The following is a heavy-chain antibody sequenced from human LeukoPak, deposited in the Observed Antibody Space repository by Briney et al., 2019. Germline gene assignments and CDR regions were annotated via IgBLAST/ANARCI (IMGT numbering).Heavy chain of an antibody. CDR1: GYSFTSYW. J-gene: IGHJ4*02. D-gene: IGHD2-15*01. CDR3: ARQVQGDGNFDY. Sequence: KLGESLKISWKGSGYSFTSYWIGWLRQMPGKGLEGMGIIYPGDSDTRYSPSFQGQVTISADKSISTAYLQWSSLKASDTAMYYCARQVQGDGNFDYWGQGTLVTVSS. CDR2: IYPGDSDT. V-gene: IGHV5-51*01.